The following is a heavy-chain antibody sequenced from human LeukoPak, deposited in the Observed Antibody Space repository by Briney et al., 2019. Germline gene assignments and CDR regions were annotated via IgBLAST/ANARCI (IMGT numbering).Heavy chain of an antibody. D-gene: IGHD6-19*01. CDR1: GFTFSSYS. CDR3: AKAGYSSGWTRYYGMDV. Sequence: PGGSLRLSCAASGFTFSSYSMSWVRQAPGKGLEWVALFSYDGTDKYHVDSVKGRFTISRDNSNNTLYLQMNSLRPDDTAVYYCAKAGYSSGWTRYYGMDVWGQGTTVAVSS. CDR2: FSYDGTDK. V-gene: IGHV3-30*18. J-gene: IGHJ6*02.